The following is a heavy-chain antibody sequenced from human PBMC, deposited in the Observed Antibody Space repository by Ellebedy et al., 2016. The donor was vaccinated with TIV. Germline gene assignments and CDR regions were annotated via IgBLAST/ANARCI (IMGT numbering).Heavy chain of an antibody. CDR1: GFTFTTYA. Sequence: GESLKISCAASGFTFTTYAMHWVRQAPGKGLEWVSGIGTGGNTFYADSVRGRFTISRDNSKKTLYMQMNSLRAEDTAVYYCAKGRGGGYASSAPRYYFDYWGLGTLVTVSS. CDR3: AKGRGGGYASSAPRYYFDY. J-gene: IGHJ4*02. D-gene: IGHD3-22*01. CDR2: IGTGGNT. V-gene: IGHV3-23*01.